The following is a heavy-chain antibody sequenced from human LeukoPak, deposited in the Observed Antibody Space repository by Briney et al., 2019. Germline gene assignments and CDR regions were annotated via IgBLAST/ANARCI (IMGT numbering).Heavy chain of an antibody. V-gene: IGHV3-30*18. CDR1: GFTFSSYG. CDR3: AKVPRQNGWFPLSDY. CDR2: ISYDGSNK. Sequence: GGSLRLSCAASGFTFSSYGMHWVRQAPGKGLEWVAVISYDGSNKYYAESVKGRFTISRDNSKNTLYLQMNSLRAEDTAVYYCAKVPRQNGWFPLSDYWGQGALVTVAS. J-gene: IGHJ4*02. D-gene: IGHD6-19*01.